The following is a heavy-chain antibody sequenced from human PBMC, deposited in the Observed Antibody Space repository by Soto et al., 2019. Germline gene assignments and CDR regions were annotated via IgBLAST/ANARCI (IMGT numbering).Heavy chain of an antibody. CDR3: AGGFGSGHYDY. Sequence: QVQLQESGPGLVKPSGTLSLTCTVSGVPISSSSWWTWVRQPPGKGLEWVGEIYHSGSTNYNPSLKSRVAISVDKPKNQFSLKLTSVTAADTAVYYCAGGFGSGHYDYWGQGTLVTVSS. CDR1: GVPISSSSW. V-gene: IGHV4-4*02. CDR2: IYHSGST. D-gene: IGHD3-10*01. J-gene: IGHJ4*02.